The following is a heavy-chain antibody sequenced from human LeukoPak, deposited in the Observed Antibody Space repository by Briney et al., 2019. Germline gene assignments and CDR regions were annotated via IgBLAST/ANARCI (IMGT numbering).Heavy chain of an antibody. V-gene: IGHV3-7*01. D-gene: IGHD5-12*01. CDR1: AFTFSSYW. J-gene: IGHJ4*02. CDR2: IKEDGSEI. Sequence: GGSLRLSCEASAFTFSSYWMSWVRQAPGKGLEWVANIKEDGSEINYVDSVKGRFTISRDNAKNSLFLQMNSLRAEDTAVYYCAKDWSLGYGCLDYWGQGTLVTVSS. CDR3: AKDWSLGYGCLDY.